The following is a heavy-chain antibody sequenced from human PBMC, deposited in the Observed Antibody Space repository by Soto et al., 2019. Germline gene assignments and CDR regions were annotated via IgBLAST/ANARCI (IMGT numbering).Heavy chain of an antibody. D-gene: IGHD2-15*01. J-gene: IGHJ6*02. CDR1: GFTLSAYD. V-gene: IGHV3-13*05. CDR2: LGAADDP. CDR3: ARAYSGRLPRRADYYYAMDV. Sequence: LRLSCAASGFTLSAYDMHWVRQAEGKGLEWVSALGAADDPYYLVSVKGRFTISRENAKNSLYLQMNNLRAGDTAVYYCARAYSGRLPRRADYYYAMDVWGQGATVTVSS.